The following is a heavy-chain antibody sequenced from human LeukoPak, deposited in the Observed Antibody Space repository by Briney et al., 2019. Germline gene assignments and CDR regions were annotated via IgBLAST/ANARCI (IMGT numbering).Heavy chain of an antibody. V-gene: IGHV4-59*01. CDR3: ARAPKKNAGARAGYFDL. J-gene: IGHJ2*01. CDR2: IYYSGST. Sequence: KTSETLSLTCTVSGGSISSYYWSWIRQPPGKGLEWIGYIYYSGSTNYNPSLKSRVTISVDTSKNQFSLKLSSVTAADTAVYYCARAPKKNAGARAGYFDLWGRGTLVTVSS. D-gene: IGHD5-24*01. CDR1: GGSISSYY.